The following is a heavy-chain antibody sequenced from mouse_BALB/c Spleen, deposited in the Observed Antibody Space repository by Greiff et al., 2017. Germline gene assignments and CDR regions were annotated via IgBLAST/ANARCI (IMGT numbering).Heavy chain of an antibody. CDR1: GFTFSSYA. J-gene: IGHJ4*01. Sequence: EVQLVESGGGLVQPGGSRKLSCAASGFTFSSYAMSWVRQTPEKRLEWVASISSGGSTYYPDSVKGRFTISRDNARNILYLQMSSLRSEDTAMYYCARGRGDYAMDYWGQGTSVTVSS. V-gene: IGHV5-6-5*01. CDR3: ARGRGDYAMDY. CDR2: ISSGGST.